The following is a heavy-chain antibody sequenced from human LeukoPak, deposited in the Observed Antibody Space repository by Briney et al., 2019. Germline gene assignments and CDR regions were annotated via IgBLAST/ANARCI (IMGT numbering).Heavy chain of an antibody. V-gene: IGHV3-30-3*01. CDR3: ARGLGDYFDY. Sequence: GGSLRFSCAASGFTFSSYAMHWVRQAPGKGLEWVAVISYDGSNKYYADSVKGRFTISRDNSKNTLYLQMNSLRAEDTAVYYCARGLGDYFDYWGQGTLVTVSS. D-gene: IGHD2-15*01. CDR2: ISYDGSNK. CDR1: GFTFSSYA. J-gene: IGHJ4*02.